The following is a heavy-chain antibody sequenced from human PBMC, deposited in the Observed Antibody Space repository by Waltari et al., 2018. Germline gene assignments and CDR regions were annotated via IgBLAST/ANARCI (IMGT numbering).Heavy chain of an antibody. V-gene: IGHV4-39*07. D-gene: IGHD4-17*01. CDR2: FPHSGSS. Sequence: QLQLQESGPGLVKPSETLSLTCTVSGASVSSRIHYWGWIRQSPGKGLEWSWSFPHSGSSYSNPSLRRRVTLLVDTSKNQFSLRVNSVTAADMALYYCARHMTTVTTSSFDYWGQGALVTVSS. CDR1: GASVSSRIHY. J-gene: IGHJ4*02. CDR3: ARHMTTVTTSSFDY.